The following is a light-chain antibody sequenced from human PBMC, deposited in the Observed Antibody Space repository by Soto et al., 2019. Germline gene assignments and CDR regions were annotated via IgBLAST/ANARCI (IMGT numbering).Light chain of an antibody. J-gene: IGLJ1*01. CDR2: TNN. V-gene: IGLV1-44*01. Sequence: QSVLTQPPSASGTPGQRVTISCSGGSSNIGINTVNWYQQFPGTAPKVLIHTNNQRPSGVPDRFSGSKSGTSASLAISGLQSGDEADYYCGAWDDSLNGYVFGRGTKVTVL. CDR3: GAWDDSLNGYV. CDR1: SSNIGINT.